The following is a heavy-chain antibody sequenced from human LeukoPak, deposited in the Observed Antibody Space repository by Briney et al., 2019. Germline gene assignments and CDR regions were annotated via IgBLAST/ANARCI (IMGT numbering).Heavy chain of an antibody. J-gene: IGHJ4*02. CDR1: GFTFSSYW. D-gene: IGHD3-22*01. Sequence: GGSLRLSCAASGFTFSSYWMSWVRQAPGKGLEWVANIKQDGSEKYYVDSVKGRFTISRDNAKNSLYLQMNSLRAEDTAVYYCARVANGLYYYDSSLVYWGQGTLVTVSS. CDR3: ARVANGLYYYDSSLVY. CDR2: IKQDGSEK. V-gene: IGHV3-7*01.